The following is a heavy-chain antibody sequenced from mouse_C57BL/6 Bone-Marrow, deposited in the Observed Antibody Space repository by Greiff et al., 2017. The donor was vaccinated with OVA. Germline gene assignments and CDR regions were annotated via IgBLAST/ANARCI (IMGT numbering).Heavy chain of an antibody. CDR3: ARDDYYWYFDV. CDR1: GFTFSDFY. Sequence: EVQGVESGGGLVQSGRSLRLSCATSGFTFSDFYMEWVRQAPGKGLEWIAASRNKANDYTTEYSASVKGRFIVSRDTSQSILYLQMNALRAEDTASYYCARDDYYWYFDVWGTGTTVTVSS. J-gene: IGHJ1*03. CDR2: SRNKANDYTT. V-gene: IGHV7-1*01.